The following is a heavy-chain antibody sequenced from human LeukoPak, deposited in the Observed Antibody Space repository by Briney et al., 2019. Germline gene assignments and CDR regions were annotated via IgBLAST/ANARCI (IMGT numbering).Heavy chain of an antibody. CDR3: ARESPTLYDSSVYGAFDI. V-gene: IGHV3-7*01. J-gene: IGHJ3*02. CDR1: GFTFSSYW. D-gene: IGHD3-22*01. CDR2: IEQDGSEK. Sequence: GGSLRLSCAASGFTFSSYWMSWVRQAPGKGLEWVANIEQDGSEKYYVDSVKGRFTISRDNAKNSLYLQMNSLRAEDTAVYYCARESPTLYDSSVYGAFDIWGQGTMVTVSS.